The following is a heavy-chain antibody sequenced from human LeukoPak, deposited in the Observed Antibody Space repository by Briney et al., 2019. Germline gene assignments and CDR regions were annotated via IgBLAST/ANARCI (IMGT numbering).Heavy chain of an antibody. J-gene: IGHJ6*02. D-gene: IGHD3-3*01. V-gene: IGHV3-74*01. Sequence: GGSLRLSCAASGFTFSSYWMHWVRQAPGKGLVWVSRIKSDGSSTNYADSVKGRFTISRDNAKNSLYLQMNSLRAEDTALYYCAKGGVYYYYGMDVWGQGTTVTVSS. CDR1: GFTFSSYW. CDR2: IKSDGSST. CDR3: AKGGVYYYYGMDV.